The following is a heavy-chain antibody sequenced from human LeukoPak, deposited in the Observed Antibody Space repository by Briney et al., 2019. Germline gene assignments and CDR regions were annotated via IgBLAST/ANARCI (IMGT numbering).Heavy chain of an antibody. J-gene: IGHJ6*03. CDR3: ARGCWGCYYYYCMDV. D-gene: IGHD3-10*02. V-gene: IGHV1-2*02. CDR1: GYTFTAYC. Sequence: ASVKVSCKASGYTFTAYCMHWVRQAPGQGLEWMGWINPKSGGTNSAPRFQGRVTLTRDTSINTAYMELGSLRSGDTAVYFCARGCWGCYYYYCMDVWGKGTTVTISS. CDR2: INPKSGGT.